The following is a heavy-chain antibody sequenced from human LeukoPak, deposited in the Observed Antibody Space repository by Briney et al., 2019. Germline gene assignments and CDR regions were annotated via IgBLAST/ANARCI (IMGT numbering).Heavy chain of an antibody. D-gene: IGHD3-10*01. CDR2: ISDRGTTK. J-gene: IGHJ4*02. CDR3: ARAFGSGSYSF. Sequence: GGSLRLSCAASGFTFSSYEMNWVRQAPGKGLEWVSYISDRGTTKYYADSVKGRITISGDNAKNSLYLQMNSLRAEDTAVYYCARAFGSGSYSFWGQGTLVSVSS. V-gene: IGHV3-48*03. CDR1: GFTFSSYE.